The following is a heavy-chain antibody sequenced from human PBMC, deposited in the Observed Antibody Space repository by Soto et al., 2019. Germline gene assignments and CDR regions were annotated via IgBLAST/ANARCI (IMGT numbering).Heavy chain of an antibody. Sequence: GGSLRLSCTASGFTFGDYAMSWVRQAPGKGLEWVGLIRSKGSGGTSEYAASVKGRFSFSRDDSKSIAYLQMNSLKIEDTAVYYCTRDQPITPWGQGTMVTVSS. V-gene: IGHV3-49*04. CDR3: TRDQPITP. D-gene: IGHD3-10*01. CDR1: GFTFGDYA. J-gene: IGHJ3*01. CDR2: IRSKGSGGTS.